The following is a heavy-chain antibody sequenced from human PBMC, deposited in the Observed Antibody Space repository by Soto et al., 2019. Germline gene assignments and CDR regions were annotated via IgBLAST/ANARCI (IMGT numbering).Heavy chain of an antibody. CDR3: ARDYLVVAAPYYYYCGMDV. Sequence: QVQLVQSGAEVKKPGSSVKVSCKASGGTFSSYAISWVRQAPGQGLEWMGGIIPIFGTANYAQKFQGRVTITADESTSTAYMELSSLRSEDTAVYYCARDYLVVAAPYYYYCGMDVWGQGTTVTGSS. CDR1: GGTFSSYA. V-gene: IGHV1-69*01. CDR2: IIPIFGTA. J-gene: IGHJ6*02. D-gene: IGHD2-15*01.